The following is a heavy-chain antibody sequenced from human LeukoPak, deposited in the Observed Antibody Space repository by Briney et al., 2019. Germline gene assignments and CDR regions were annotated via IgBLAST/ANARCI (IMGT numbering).Heavy chain of an antibody. CDR1: GGSFSGYY. V-gene: IGHV4-34*01. CDR3: ARGRLGGDFWSGYPRGWFDP. D-gene: IGHD3-3*01. CDR2: INHSGST. J-gene: IGHJ5*02. Sequence: SETLSLTCAVYGGSFSGYYWGWVRQPPGKGLEWIGEINHSGSTNYNTSPRSRVTISVDTSKNQFSLKLSSVTAADTAVYYCARGRLGGDFWSGYPRGWFDPWGRGTVVTVSS.